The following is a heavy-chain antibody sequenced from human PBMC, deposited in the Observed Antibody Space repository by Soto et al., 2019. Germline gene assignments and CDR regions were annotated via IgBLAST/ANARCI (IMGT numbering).Heavy chain of an antibody. CDR1: GSSITRTTDF. J-gene: IGHJ4*02. V-gene: IGHV4-39*01. CDR2: IYYSGKT. Sequence: PSQTLSLTCTLSGSSITRTTDFCAWFRQPPGRGLEWAGSIYYSGKTHYNPSLKNRVTISVDRSKTQLSLQMTSVTAADTAVYYCAKNLPRTGRFAYWGQGTLVTVS. CDR3: AKNLPRTGRFAY.